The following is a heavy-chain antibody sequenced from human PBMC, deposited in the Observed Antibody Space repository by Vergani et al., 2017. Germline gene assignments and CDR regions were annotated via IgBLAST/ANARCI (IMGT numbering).Heavy chain of an antibody. CDR1: GFTFSSYA. J-gene: IGHJ4*02. V-gene: IGHV3-23*01. D-gene: IGHD3-3*01. CDR3: AKGKSYYDFWSGYYAFDY. CDR2: ISGSGGST. Sequence: EVQLLESGGGLVQPGGSLRLSCAASGFTFSSYAMSWVRQAPGKGLEWVSAISGSGGSTYYADSVKGRFTISRDNSKNTLYLQMNSLRAEDTAVYYCAKGKSYYDFWSGYYAFDYWGQGTLVTVSS.